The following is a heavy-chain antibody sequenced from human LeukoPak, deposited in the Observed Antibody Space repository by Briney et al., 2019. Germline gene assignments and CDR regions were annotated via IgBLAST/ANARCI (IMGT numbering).Heavy chain of an antibody. D-gene: IGHD1-26*01. CDR3: TGGYSGVSVYAFDV. Sequence: SGGSLRLSCAASGFTFSDHYIDWVRQAPGKGLEWVGRSGNKVDSYTAEYAASVKGRFTISRDDSKDSLYLQLNTLTTEDTAVYYCTGGYSGVSVYAFDVWGQGTMVTVSS. CDR1: GFTFSDHY. CDR2: SGNKVDSYTA. J-gene: IGHJ3*01. V-gene: IGHV3-72*01.